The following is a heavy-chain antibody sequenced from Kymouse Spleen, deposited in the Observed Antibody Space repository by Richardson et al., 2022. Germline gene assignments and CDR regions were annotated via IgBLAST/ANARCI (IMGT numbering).Heavy chain of an antibody. D-gene: IGHD6-19*01. Sequence: QVQLQQWGAGLLKPSETLSLTCAVYGGSFSGYYWSWIRQPPGKGLEWIGEINHSGSTNYNPSLKSRVTISVDTSKNQFSLKLSSVTAADTAVYYCARGRGSGWYENYGMDVWGQGTTVTVSS. CDR3: ARGRGSGWYENYGMDV. CDR2: INHSGST. J-gene: IGHJ6*02. V-gene: IGHV4-34*01. CDR1: GGSFSGYY.